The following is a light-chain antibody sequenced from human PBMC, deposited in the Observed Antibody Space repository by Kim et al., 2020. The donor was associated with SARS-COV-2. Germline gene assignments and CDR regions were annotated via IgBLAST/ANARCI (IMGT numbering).Light chain of an antibody. CDR2: WAS. J-gene: IGKJ1*01. V-gene: IGKV4-1*01. Sequence: DIVMTQSPDSLAVSLGERATINCKSSQSVLYSANSKNYLVWFQQKPGQPPKLLIYWASTRESGVPDRFSGSGSGTDFTLTISSLQAEDVAVYYCQQYSTTPWTFGQGTKVDIK. CDR1: QSVLYSANSKNY. CDR3: QQYSTTPWT.